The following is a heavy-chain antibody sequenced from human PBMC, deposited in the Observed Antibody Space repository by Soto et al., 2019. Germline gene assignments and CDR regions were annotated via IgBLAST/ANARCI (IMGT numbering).Heavy chain of an antibody. J-gene: IGHJ6*02. CDR1: GFTLSSHW. CDR3: EGIAAAKRYGMDV. CDR2: INGDGSGT. V-gene: IGHV3-74*01. Sequence: EMQLVESGGGLVQPGGSLRLSCAASGFTLSSHWMHWVRQAPGKGLVWVSRINGDGSGTNYADAVKGRFTISRDNSKNTLYLQMNSLRAEDTAVYYCEGIAAAKRYGMDVWGQGTTVTVSS. D-gene: IGHD6-13*01.